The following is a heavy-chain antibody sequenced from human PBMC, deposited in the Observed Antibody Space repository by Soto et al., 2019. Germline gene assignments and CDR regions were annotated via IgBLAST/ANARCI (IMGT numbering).Heavy chain of an antibody. D-gene: IGHD5-12*01. J-gene: IGHJ4*02. V-gene: IGHV3-72*01. Sequence: EVQLAESGGGLVQPGGSLRLSCAASGFTFSDHYMDWVRQAPGKGLEWVGRSRDKVHSHTTEYAASVKGRFTISRGDSENSLYLQMNSLKTEDTAVYYCARGGVSTCYFDYWGKGTLVTVSS. CDR3: ARGGVSTCYFDY. CDR2: SRDKVHSHTT. CDR1: GFTFSDHY.